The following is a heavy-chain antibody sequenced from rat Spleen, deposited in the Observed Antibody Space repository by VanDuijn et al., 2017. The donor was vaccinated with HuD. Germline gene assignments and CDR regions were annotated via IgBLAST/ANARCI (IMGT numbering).Heavy chain of an antibody. CDR3: ARHSAPYVYYGLPHYFDY. Sequence: EVQLVESGGGLVQPGRSLKLSCAASGFTFSYYAMAWVRQAPKKGLEWVATIFYYGSSTYYRASVNGRFTISRDNAKSTIYLQMDRLRSEDTATYYCARHSAPYVYYGLPHYFDYWGQGVMVTVSS. J-gene: IGHJ2*01. CDR2: IFYYGSST. D-gene: IGHD1-6*01. V-gene: IGHV5-17*01. CDR1: GFTFSYYA.